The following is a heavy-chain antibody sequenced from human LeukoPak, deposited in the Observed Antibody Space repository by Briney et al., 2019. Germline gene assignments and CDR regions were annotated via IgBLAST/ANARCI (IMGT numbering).Heavy chain of an antibody. J-gene: IGHJ4*02. Sequence: PGGSLRLSCAASGFTFSTYAMSWVRQAPGKGLEWVSAISGSGVSTYYADSVKGRFTISRDTSNNTLYLQMNSLRAEDTAVYYCARVYYYDSSGLDYWGQGTLATVSS. CDR2: ISGSGVST. CDR1: GFTFSTYA. D-gene: IGHD3-22*01. CDR3: ARVYYYDSSGLDY. V-gene: IGHV3-23*01.